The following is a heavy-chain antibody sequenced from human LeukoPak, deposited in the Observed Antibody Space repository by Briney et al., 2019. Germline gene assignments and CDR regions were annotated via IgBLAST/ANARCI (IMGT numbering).Heavy chain of an antibody. V-gene: IGHV3-21*01. CDR3: ARDQVGGTSGYDY. J-gene: IGHJ4*02. CDR2: ISSSTSYI. D-gene: IGHD1-26*01. CDR1: GFTFSTYS. Sequence: GGSLRLSYAASGFTFSTYSMNWVRQAPGKGLKWVSSISSSTSYIYYADSVKGRFTISRDNVKNSLYLQMNSLRAEDTAVYYCARDQVGGTSGYDYWGQGTLVTVSS.